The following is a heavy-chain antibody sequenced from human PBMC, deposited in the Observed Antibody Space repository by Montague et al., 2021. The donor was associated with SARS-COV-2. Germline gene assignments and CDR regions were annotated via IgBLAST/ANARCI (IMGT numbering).Heavy chain of an antibody. V-gene: IGHV4-59*12. Sequence: SETLSLTCTVSGGSISSYYWSWIRQPPGKGLEWIGYIYYSGSTNYNPSLKSRVTISVGTSKNQFSLKLTSVTAADTAIYFCARDRFDFGAGRQGTIDFWGQGTLVTVSS. CDR2: IYYSGST. J-gene: IGHJ4*02. CDR1: GGSISSYY. CDR3: ARDRFDFGAGRQGTIDF. D-gene: IGHD3-10*01.